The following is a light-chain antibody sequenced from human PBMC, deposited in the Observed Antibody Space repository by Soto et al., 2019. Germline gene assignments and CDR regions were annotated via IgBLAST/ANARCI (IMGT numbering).Light chain of an antibody. CDR2: GAS. CDR1: QSVISSY. CDR3: QPYGSSIS. V-gene: IGKV3-20*01. Sequence: LSHSPGTLSLSQEEIATLSCSASQSVISSYLAWYQQKPGQAPRLLIYGASSRATGIPDRFSGSGSGTDFTLTISRLEPDGIPVYCSQPYGSSISFAGGTKV. J-gene: IGKJ4*01.